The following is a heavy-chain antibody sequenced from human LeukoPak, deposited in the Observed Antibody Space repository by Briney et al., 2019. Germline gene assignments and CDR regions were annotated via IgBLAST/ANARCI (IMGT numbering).Heavy chain of an antibody. J-gene: IGHJ4*02. CDR2: ISTSSSYI. D-gene: IGHD5-12*01. CDR3: ASGIVATIRNDY. Sequence: GGSLRLSCAASGFTFDRYNMNWVRRAPGKGLEWVSSISTSSSYIYYADSVKGRFTISRDNAKNSLYLQMNSLRAEDTAVYYCASGIVATIRNDYWGQGTLVTVSS. V-gene: IGHV3-21*01. CDR1: GFTFDRYN.